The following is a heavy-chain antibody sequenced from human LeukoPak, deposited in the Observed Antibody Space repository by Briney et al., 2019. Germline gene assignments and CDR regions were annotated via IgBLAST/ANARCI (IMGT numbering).Heavy chain of an antibody. D-gene: IGHD6-25*01. Sequence: SETLSLTCAVYGGSFSGYYWSWLRQPPGKGLEWIGEINHSGSTNYNPSLKSRVTISVDTSKNQFSLKLSSVTAADTAVYYCATRRLLSRFGYWGQGTLVTVSS. CDR3: ATRRLLSRFGY. V-gene: IGHV4-34*01. CDR2: INHSGST. CDR1: GGSFSGYY. J-gene: IGHJ4*02.